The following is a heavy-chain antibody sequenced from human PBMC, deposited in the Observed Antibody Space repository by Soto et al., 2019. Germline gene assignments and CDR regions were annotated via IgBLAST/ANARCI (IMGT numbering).Heavy chain of an antibody. CDR3: AKDQYYYDSSGYYQLHYYYGMDV. V-gene: IGHV3-30*18. CDR2: ISYDGSNK. J-gene: IGHJ6*02. CDR1: GFTFSSYG. D-gene: IGHD3-22*01. Sequence: QVQLAESGGGVVQPGRSLRLSCAASGFTFSSYGMHWVRQAPGKGLEWVAVISYDGSNKYYADSVKGRFTISRDNSKNPLYLQMNSLRAEDTAVYYCAKDQYYYDSSGYYQLHYYYGMDVWGQGTTVTVSS.